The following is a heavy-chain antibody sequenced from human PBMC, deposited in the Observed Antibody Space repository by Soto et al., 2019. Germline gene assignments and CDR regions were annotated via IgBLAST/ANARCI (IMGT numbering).Heavy chain of an antibody. Sequence: GESLKISCKGSGYSFTSYWISWVRQMPGKGLEWMGRIDPSDSYTNYSPSFQGHVTISADKSISTAYLQWSSLKASDTAMYYCASDYYDSSGYYYSWFDPWGQGTLVT. CDR1: GYSFTSYW. CDR2: IDPSDSYT. V-gene: IGHV5-10-1*01. J-gene: IGHJ5*02. D-gene: IGHD3-22*01. CDR3: ASDYYDSSGYYYSWFDP.